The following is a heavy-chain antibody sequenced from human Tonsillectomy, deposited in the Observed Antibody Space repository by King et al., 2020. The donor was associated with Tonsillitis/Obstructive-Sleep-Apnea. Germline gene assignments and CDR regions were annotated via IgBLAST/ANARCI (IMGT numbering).Heavy chain of an antibody. CDR1: GFNFSTSG. Sequence: VQLVESGGGVVQPGRSLRLSCAASGFNFSTSGMHWVRQAPGKGLEWGAVIWLDGSNKYYTDYVKGRFTISRDNSKNTLNLQMNSLRAEDTAVDYCAKDRGITYGPSDAFDIWGQGTMVTVSS. J-gene: IGHJ3*02. CDR3: AKDRGITYGPSDAFDI. D-gene: IGHD3-10*01. CDR2: IWLDGSNK. V-gene: IGHV3-33*06.